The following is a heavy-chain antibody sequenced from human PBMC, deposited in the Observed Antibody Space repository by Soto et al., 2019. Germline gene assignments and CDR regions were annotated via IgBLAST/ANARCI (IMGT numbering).Heavy chain of an antibody. D-gene: IGHD3-16*01. Sequence: QVQLVESGGGVVKPGGSLRLSCSDSEFSFSDYYVTWVRQAPGKGLEWISYISGSGTNIYYAESVEGRFTISRDNARNSVHLQMNDLRGGDTARYFCAKMSIIDSYDPVFFWGQGTLVTVSS. J-gene: IGHJ4*02. V-gene: IGHV3-11*01. CDR3: AKMSIIDSYDPVFF. CDR1: EFSFSDYY. CDR2: ISGSGTNI.